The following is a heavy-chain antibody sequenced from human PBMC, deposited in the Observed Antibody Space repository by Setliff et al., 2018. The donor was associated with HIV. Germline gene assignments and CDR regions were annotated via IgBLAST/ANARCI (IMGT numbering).Heavy chain of an antibody. Sequence: ASVKVSCKASGYNFTNYGINWVRQDPGQGLEWMGWINTNTGYPTYAQAFRGRFVFSLDTSVSTAYLEISSLEAEDTAVYYCARAPFLQFFRGSPYYFDYWGQGSLVTVSS. V-gene: IGHV7-4-1*02. CDR3: ARAPFLQFFRGSPYYFDY. J-gene: IGHJ4*02. CDR1: GYNFTNYG. D-gene: IGHD3-10*01. CDR2: INTNTGYP.